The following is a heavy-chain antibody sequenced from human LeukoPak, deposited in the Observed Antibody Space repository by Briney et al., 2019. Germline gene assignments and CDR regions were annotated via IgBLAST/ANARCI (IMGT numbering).Heavy chain of an antibody. V-gene: IGHV4-38-2*01. J-gene: IGHJ4*02. CDR1: GYSISNGYY. CDR3: ARRGYCSGGACYSFDY. Sequence: SETLSLTCAVSGYSISNGYYWGWIRQPPGKGLEWIGSIYHSGSTYYNPSLKSRVTISVDTSKNQFSLKLSSVTAADTAVYYCARRGYCSGGACYSFDYWGQGTLVTVSS. D-gene: IGHD2-15*01. CDR2: IYHSGST.